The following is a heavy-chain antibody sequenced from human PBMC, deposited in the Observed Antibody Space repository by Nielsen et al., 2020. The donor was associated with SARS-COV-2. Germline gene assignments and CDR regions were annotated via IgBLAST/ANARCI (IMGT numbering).Heavy chain of an antibody. D-gene: IGHD3-3*01. CDR2: VNYSGRT. CDR3: ARTTIFGVVHLPYYYYYMDV. V-gene: IGHV4-34*01. CDR1: GGSLSGFY. J-gene: IGHJ6*03. Sequence: SETLSLTCGVYGGSLSGFYWSWIRQPPGKGLEWIGDVNYSGRTNYNPSLKSRVTISVDTSKNQFSLKLSSVTAADTAVYYCARTTIFGVVHLPYYYYYMDVWGKGTTVTVSS.